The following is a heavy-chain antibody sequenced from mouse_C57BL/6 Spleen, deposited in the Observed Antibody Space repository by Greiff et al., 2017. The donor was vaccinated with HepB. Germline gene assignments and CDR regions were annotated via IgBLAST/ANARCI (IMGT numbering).Heavy chain of an antibody. CDR1: GYTFTSYW. D-gene: IGHD3-2*02. Sequence: VQLQQPGAELVMPGASVKLSCKASGYTFTSYWMHWVKQRPGQGLEWIGEIDPSDSYTNYNPKFKGKSTLTVDKSSSTAYMQLSSLTSEDSAVYYCARGSSGNAWFAYWGQGTLVTVSA. V-gene: IGHV1-69*01. CDR2: IDPSDSYT. J-gene: IGHJ3*01. CDR3: ARGSSGNAWFAY.